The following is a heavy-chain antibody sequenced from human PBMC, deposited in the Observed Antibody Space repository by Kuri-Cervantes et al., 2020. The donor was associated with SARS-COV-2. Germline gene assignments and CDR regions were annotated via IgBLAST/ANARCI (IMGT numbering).Heavy chain of an antibody. Sequence: ESLKISCTVSGGSISSYYWSWIRQPPGKGLEWIGYIYYSGSTNYNPSLKSRVTISVDTSKNQFSLKLSSVTAADTAVYYCARGLRYCSGGSCPSGGYYYYGMDVWGQGTTVTVSS. V-gene: IGHV4-59*12. CDR1: GGSISSYY. D-gene: IGHD2-15*01. CDR2: IYYSGST. CDR3: ARGLRYCSGGSCPSGGYYYYGMDV. J-gene: IGHJ6*02.